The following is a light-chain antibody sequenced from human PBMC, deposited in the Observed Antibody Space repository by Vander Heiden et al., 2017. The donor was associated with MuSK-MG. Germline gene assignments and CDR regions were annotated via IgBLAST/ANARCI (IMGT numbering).Light chain of an antibody. CDR1: QGFSNY. V-gene: IGKV1-27*01. J-gene: IGKJ4*01. CDR3: QNENSAPIT. CDR2: AAS. Sequence: DIQMTQSPSSLSASVGDRVTITCRASQGFSNYLAWYQQRPGKVPKLLIYAASTLQSGLPSWFSGSGSGTDFTLTISSLQPEDVATYYCQNENSAPITFGGGTKVEIK.